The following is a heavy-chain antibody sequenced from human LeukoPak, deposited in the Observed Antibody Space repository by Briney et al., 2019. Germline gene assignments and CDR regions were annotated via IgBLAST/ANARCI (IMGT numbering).Heavy chain of an antibody. CDR2: IYISGGT. CDR1: GGSFSTHY. D-gene: IGHD1-1*01. Sequence: ASETLSLTCTVSGGSFSTHYWSWMRQPAGKGLEWIRRIYISGGTNYNPSLKSRPTMSVDTSKNQISLKLSSVTAADTAVYYCGRGLEGPPGWIDPWGQGTLVTVSS. CDR3: GRGLEGPPGWIDP. V-gene: IGHV4-4*07. J-gene: IGHJ5*02.